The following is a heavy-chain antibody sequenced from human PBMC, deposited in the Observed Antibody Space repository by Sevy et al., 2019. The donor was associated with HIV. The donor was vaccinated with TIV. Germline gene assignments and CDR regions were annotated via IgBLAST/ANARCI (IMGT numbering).Heavy chain of an antibody. CDR3: ASCIVVVPAAPPYYYYYYMDV. CDR1: GGTFSSYA. V-gene: IGHV1-69*13. CDR2: IIPIFGTA. J-gene: IGHJ6*03. D-gene: IGHD2-2*01. Sequence: ASVKVSCKASGGTFSSYAISWVRQAPGQGLEWMGGIIPIFGTANYAQKFQGRVTITADESTSTAYMELSSLRSEDTAVYYCASCIVVVPAAPPYYYYYYMDVWGKGTTVTVSS.